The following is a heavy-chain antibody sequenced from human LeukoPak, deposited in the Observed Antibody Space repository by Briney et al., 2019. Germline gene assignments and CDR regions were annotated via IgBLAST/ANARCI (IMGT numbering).Heavy chain of an antibody. D-gene: IGHD3-16*02. CDR1: GGSLITYY. CDR2: VYTNGGT. CDR3: ATTTAITFGGVIATDAFDI. Sequence: PSETLSLTCTVSGGSLITYYWNWIRQPAGKGLEWIGRVYTNGGTNYNPSLKSRLAVSVDTSKNQFSLSLSSVTAADTAVYYCATTTAITFGGVIATDAFDIWGQGTMVTVSS. V-gene: IGHV4-4*07. J-gene: IGHJ3*02.